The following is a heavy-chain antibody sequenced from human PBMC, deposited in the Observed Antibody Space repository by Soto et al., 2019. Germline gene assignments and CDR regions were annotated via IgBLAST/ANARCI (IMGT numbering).Heavy chain of an antibody. CDR2: VNAGNGNT. D-gene: IGHD2-21*01. CDR1: GFTFSTYA. Sequence: QVQLEQSEAEVKKPGASVKVSCKASGFTFSTYAIHWVRQAPGQGLEWMGWVNAGNGNTRYSQKFQGRVTITRDTSASTVYMELSSLRSEDTAIYYCAREGILPVLGFDFWGQGTLVTVSS. V-gene: IGHV1-3*01. J-gene: IGHJ4*02. CDR3: AREGILPVLGFDF.